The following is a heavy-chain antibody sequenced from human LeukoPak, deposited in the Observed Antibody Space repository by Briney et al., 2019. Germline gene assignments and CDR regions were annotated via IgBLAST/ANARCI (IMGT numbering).Heavy chain of an antibody. CDR2: ISYDGSNK. CDR3: ARRPLAAPCLDY. J-gene: IGHJ4*02. D-gene: IGHD6-6*01. V-gene: IGHV3-30-3*01. Sequence: SGGSLRLSCAASGFTFSSYAMHWVRQAPGKGLEWVAVISYDGSNKYYADSVKGRFTISRDNSKNTLYLQMNSLRAEDTAVYYCARRPLAAPCLDYWGQGTLVTVSS. CDR1: GFTFSSYA.